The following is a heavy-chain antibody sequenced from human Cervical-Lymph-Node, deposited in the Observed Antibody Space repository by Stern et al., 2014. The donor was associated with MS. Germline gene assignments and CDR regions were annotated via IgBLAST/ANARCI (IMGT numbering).Heavy chain of an antibody. V-gene: IGHV1-69*01. CDR2: FIPLFGTT. D-gene: IGHD1-1*01. Sequence: DQLVESGADVKKPGSSVKVSCTASGDTFINFGISWVRQAPGQGLEWMGGFIPLFGTTEYAQKFQGRVTISADESATTVYMELSGLRSEDTAVYYCARDNDDNGMDVWGQGTPVTVTS. J-gene: IGHJ6*02. CDR1: GDTFINFG. CDR3: ARDNDDNGMDV.